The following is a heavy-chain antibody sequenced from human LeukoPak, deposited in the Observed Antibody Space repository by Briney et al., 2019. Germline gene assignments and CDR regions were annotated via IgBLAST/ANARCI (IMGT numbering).Heavy chain of an antibody. CDR3: ARDQRSYYYDSSGYYPSSF. CDR2: ISAYNGNT. CDR1: GYTFTSYG. V-gene: IGHV1-18*01. J-gene: IGHJ4*02. D-gene: IGHD3-22*01. Sequence: ASVKVSCKASGYTFTSYGISWVRQAPGQGLEWMGWISAYNGNTNYAQKLQGRVTMTTDTSTSTAYMELRSLRSDDTAVYYCARDQRSYYYDSSGYYPSSFWDQGTLVTVSS.